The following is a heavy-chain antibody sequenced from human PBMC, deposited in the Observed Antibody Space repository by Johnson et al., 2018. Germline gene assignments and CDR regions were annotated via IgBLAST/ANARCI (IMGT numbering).Heavy chain of an antibody. CDR2: ISGSDDST. CDR3: AKGHSPHIGSYFSLGMDV. Sequence: VQLVQSGGGLVQPGGSXRLSCAASGFTFSSYAMNWVRQAPGKGLEWVSTISGSDDSTYYADFVKGRFAFSRDNSKTTLYLQMKNLRAEDTAVYYCAKGHSPHIGSYFSLGMDVWGQGTTVTVSS. J-gene: IGHJ6*02. V-gene: IGHV3-23*04. CDR1: GFTFSSYA. D-gene: IGHD1-26*01.